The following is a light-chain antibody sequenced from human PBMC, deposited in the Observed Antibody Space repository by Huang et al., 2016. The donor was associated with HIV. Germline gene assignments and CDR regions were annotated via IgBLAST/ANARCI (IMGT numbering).Light chain of an antibody. CDR1: QDIDAY. CDR3: QKYNDVPRT. Sequence: DIQMTQSPSSLSASIGDRIPISCRASQDIDAYLAWYQHKPGKVPNHLIYASSTLQSGVPARFSGSGSGTNFTLAIGSLQPEDVGSYYCQKYNDVPRTFGHGTKVEIK. CDR2: ASS. V-gene: IGKV1-27*01. J-gene: IGKJ1*01.